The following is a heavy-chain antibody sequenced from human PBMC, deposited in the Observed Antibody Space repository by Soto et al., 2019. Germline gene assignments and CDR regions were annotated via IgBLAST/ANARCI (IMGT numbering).Heavy chain of an antibody. CDR2: VYNSGST. V-gene: IGHV4-59*01. CDR1: GGSISGYY. CDR3: ARGYYFASRGYSQQYYFDY. J-gene: IGHJ4*02. D-gene: IGHD3-22*01. Sequence: KPSETLSLTCTVSGGSISGYYWSWIRQPPGKGLEWIGYVYNSGSTNYNPSLKSRVTMSVDTSKNQFSLKLSSVTAADTAVYYCARGYYFASRGYSQQYYFDYWGQGTLVTVTS.